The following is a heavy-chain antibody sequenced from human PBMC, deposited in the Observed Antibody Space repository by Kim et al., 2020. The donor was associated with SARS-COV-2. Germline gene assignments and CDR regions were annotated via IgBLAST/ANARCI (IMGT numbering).Heavy chain of an antibody. CDR2: ISPGGDGI. J-gene: IGHJ5*01. CDR3: ARDPRDCSGGNCYHWFDT. Sequence: ASVKVSCTASGYNFTKYFIHWVRQAPGQGLEWMGIISPGGDGIFYAPKFQGRVAMTRDTSTNTVYMKLRSLRSDDTAVYFCARDPRDCSGGNCYHWFDTW. CDR1: GYNFTKYF. D-gene: IGHD2-15*01. V-gene: IGHV1-46*01.